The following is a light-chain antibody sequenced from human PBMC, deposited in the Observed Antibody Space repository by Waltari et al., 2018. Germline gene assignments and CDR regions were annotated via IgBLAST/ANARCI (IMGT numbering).Light chain of an antibody. Sequence: SVLTQPPSASGTPGQTVTIPCSGSSSTIGGNFVYWYQQLPGMAPQPLIYKNNQRPSGVPDRFSGSKSGTSASLAISGLRSDDEAEYYCAAWDDNLTGPLFGGGTKVTVL. CDR3: AAWDDNLTGPL. J-gene: IGLJ3*02. CDR1: SSTIGGNF. CDR2: KNN. V-gene: IGLV1-47*01.